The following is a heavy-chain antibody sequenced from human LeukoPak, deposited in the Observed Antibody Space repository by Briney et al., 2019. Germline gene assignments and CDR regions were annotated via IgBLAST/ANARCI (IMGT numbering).Heavy chain of an antibody. J-gene: IGHJ3*02. D-gene: IGHD2-21*02. CDR2: TYYRSKWYN. Sequence: KRSQTLSLTCAISGDSVSSNSAAWNWIRQSPSRGLEWLGRTYYRSKWYNDYAVSVKSRITINPDTSKNQFSLKLSSVTAADTAVYYCARVGCGGDCYDAFDIWGQGTMVTVSS. CDR1: GDSVSSNSAA. CDR3: ARVGCGGDCYDAFDI. V-gene: IGHV6-1*01.